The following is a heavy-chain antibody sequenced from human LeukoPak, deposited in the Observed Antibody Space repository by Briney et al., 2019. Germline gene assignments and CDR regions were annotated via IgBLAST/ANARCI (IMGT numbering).Heavy chain of an antibody. D-gene: IGHD3-22*01. CDR3: ARGPNRITMMIGDAFDI. Sequence: SETLSLTCTVSGGSISSYCWSWIRQPAGKGLEWIGRIYTSGSTSYNPSLKSRVTMSVDTSKNQFSLKLSSVTAADTAVYYCARGPNRITMMIGDAFDIWGQGTMVTVSS. CDR1: GGSISSYC. J-gene: IGHJ3*02. CDR2: IYTSGST. V-gene: IGHV4-4*07.